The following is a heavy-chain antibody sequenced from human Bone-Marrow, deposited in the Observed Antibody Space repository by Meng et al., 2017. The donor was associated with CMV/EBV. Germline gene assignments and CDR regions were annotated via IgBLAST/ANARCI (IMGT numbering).Heavy chain of an antibody. J-gene: IGHJ6*02. Sequence: GESLKISCAASGFAFNNYAMTWVRQTPGKGLEWVSYISRSGSSKYYADSVKGRFSISRDNAKNSLDLQMNSLRAEDTAVYYCARDSRESGYYYGMDVWGQGTTVTVSS. CDR3: ARDSRESGYYYGMDV. D-gene: IGHD3-10*01. V-gene: IGHV3-48*03. CDR1: GFAFNNYA. CDR2: ISRSGSSK.